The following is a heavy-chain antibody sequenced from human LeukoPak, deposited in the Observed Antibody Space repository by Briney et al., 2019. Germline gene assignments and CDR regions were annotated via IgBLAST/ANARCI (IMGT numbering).Heavy chain of an antibody. J-gene: IGHJ4*02. Sequence: GESLKISRKASGYSFSSYWIAWVREMPGKGLEWLGFIYPGDSTTRYSPSFQAQVTISADKSISTAYLQWSSLKASDTAMYYCARYHSSGWYEGDYWGQGTLVTVSS. D-gene: IGHD6-19*01. CDR2: IYPGDSTT. V-gene: IGHV5-51*01. CDR3: ARYHSSGWYEGDY. CDR1: GYSFSSYW.